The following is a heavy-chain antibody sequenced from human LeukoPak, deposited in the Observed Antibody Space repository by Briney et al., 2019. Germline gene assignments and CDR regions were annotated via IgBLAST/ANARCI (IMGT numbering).Heavy chain of an antibody. J-gene: IGHJ3*02. Sequence: SETLSLTCTVSGDSISSGGYYWSWVRQHPGEGLEWIGYIYYSGSTYYNPSLKSRVTISVDTSKNQFSLKLSSVTAADTAVYYCARAERGHIVVAYAFDIWGQGTMVTVSS. CDR2: IYYSGST. V-gene: IGHV4-31*03. CDR1: GDSISSGGYY. CDR3: ARAERGHIVVAYAFDI. D-gene: IGHD2-21*01.